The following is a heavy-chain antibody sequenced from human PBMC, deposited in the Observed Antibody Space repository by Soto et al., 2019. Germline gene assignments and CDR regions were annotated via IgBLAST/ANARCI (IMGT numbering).Heavy chain of an antibody. J-gene: IGHJ1*01. CDR3: ARTNNFWSGYYPD. Sequence: LSLTCTVSGGSISSSNYYWAWIRQPPGKGLEWIGSISYSGSIYYNPSLKSRISISADTSKNQFSLKLSSVTAADTAVYYCARTNNFWSGYYPDWGQGTLVTVSS. CDR1: GGSISSSNYY. CDR2: ISYSGSI. D-gene: IGHD3-3*01. V-gene: IGHV4-39*01.